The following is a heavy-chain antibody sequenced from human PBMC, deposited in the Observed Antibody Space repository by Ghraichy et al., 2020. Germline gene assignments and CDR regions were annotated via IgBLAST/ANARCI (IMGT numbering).Heavy chain of an antibody. J-gene: IGHJ6*02. CDR3: VRVQNDNGYHYGLDV. Sequence: GGSLRLSCAASGFSFSDYYMAWVRQAPGKGLEWVSYITKTSITTTYADSVSGRFFISRDNANNSMYLQMNSLRAEDSAVYFCVRVQNDNGYHYGLDVWGQGTAVTVSS. V-gene: IGHV3-11*01. CDR1: GFSFSDYY. D-gene: IGHD1-1*01. CDR2: ITKTSITT.